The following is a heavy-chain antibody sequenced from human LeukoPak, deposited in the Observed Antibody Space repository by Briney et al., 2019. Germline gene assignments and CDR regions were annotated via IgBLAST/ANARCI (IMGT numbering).Heavy chain of an antibody. CDR1: GDSITNYY. CDR3: ARLRPHLDVGRGYYYHALDI. J-gene: IGHJ3*02. D-gene: IGHD5-12*01. CDR2: IYYSGGTT. Sequence: SETLCLTCAISGDSITNYYWSWVRQAPGKGLEWVWVIYYSGGTTNYNPSLKSRVTIPVDTSNKQFPLSLNSVAAADTGVYYCARLRPHLDVGRGYYYHALDISGQGTMVTVSS. V-gene: IGHV4-59*08.